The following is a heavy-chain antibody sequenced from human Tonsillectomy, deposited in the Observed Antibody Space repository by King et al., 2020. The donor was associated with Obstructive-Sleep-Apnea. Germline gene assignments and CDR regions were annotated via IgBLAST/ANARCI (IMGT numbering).Heavy chain of an antibody. CDR2: ISHRGST. CDR3: ARMGWGSYAVVYYFDY. D-gene: IGHD4-23*01. CDR1: GYSISSAYS. Sequence: VQLQESGPGLVKPSETVSLTCNVSGYSISSAYSWGWIRQPPGKGLEWIGTISHRGSTSYNPSLKSRLTMSLDTANNHFSLRLNSVTAADTAVYYCARMGWGSYAVVYYFDYWGQGTLVTVSS. V-gene: IGHV4-38-2*02. J-gene: IGHJ4*02.